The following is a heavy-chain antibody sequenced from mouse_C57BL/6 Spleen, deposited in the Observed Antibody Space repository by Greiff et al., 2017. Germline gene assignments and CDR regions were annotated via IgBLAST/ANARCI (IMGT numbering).Heavy chain of an antibody. J-gene: IGHJ1*03. V-gene: IGHV1-15*01. CDR2: IDPETGGT. Sequence: QVQLQQSGAELVRPGASVTLSCKASGYTFTDYEMHWVKQTPVHGLEWIGAIDPETGGTAYNQKFKGKAILTADKSSSTAYMELRSLTSEDSAVYYCTRGGLDWYFDVWGTGTTVTVSS. CDR1: GYTFTDYE. D-gene: IGHD3-3*01. CDR3: TRGGLDWYFDV.